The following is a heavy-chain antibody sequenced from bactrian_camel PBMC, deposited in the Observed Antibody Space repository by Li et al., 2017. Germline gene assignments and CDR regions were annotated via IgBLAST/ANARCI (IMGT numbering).Heavy chain of an antibody. CDR3: AAASRSSCRRAYGGSWYSLSNDFHY. Sequence: HVQLVESGGGSVQAGGSLRLSCAASGVTYGGYCMGWFRQAPGQEPEEVAAIDADGSTSYADSVKGRFTMSQNNDKNTMYLQMNSLKPEDTAMYYCAAASRSSCRRAYGGSWYSLSNDFHYWGQGTQVTVS. J-gene: IGHJ6*01. CDR1: GVTYGGYC. D-gene: IGHD6*01. CDR2: IDADGST. V-gene: IGHV3S55*01.